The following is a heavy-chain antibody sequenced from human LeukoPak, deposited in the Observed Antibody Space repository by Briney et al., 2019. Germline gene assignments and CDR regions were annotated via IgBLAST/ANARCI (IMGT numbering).Heavy chain of an antibody. CDR1: GGSFSGYY. CDR2: INHSGST. Sequence: SETLSLSCAAYGGSFSGYYWSWIRQPPGKGLEWIWEINHSGSTNYNPSPMSRVTISLATSKNQSPLKLSSMTGADTTAYYFSGGYGSVRGLFYYYYMGVWRKGPTLRVP. D-gene: IGHD3-10*01. CDR3: SGGYGSVRGLFYYYYMGV. J-gene: IGHJ6*03. V-gene: IGHV4-34*01.